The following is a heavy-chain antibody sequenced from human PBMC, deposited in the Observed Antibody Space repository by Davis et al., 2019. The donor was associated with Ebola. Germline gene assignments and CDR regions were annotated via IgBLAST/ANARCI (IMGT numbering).Heavy chain of an antibody. Sequence: PGGSLRLSCTVSGGSISSGGYYWSWIRQPPGKGLEWIGEINHSGSTNYNPSLKSRVTISVDTSKNQFSLKLSSVTAADTAVYYCARDLRGGGSDVGDYWGQGTLVTVSS. V-gene: IGHV4-39*07. CDR1: GGSISSGGYY. J-gene: IGHJ4*02. CDR2: INHSGST. D-gene: IGHD3-16*01. CDR3: ARDLRGGGSDVGDY.